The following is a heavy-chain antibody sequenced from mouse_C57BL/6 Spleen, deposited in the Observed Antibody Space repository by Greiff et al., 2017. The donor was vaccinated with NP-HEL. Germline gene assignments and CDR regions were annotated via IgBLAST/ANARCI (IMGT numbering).Heavy chain of an antibody. V-gene: IGHV1-26*01. CDR2: INPNNGGT. D-gene: IGHD1-1*01. CDR3: ARSRGSSPYFDY. CDR1: GYTFTDYY. J-gene: IGHJ2*01. Sequence: EVQLQQSGPELVKPGASVKISCKASGYTFTDYYMNWVKQSHGKSLEWIGDINPNNGGTSYNQKFKGKATLTVDKSSSTAYMELRSLTSEDSAVYYCARSRGSSPYFDYWAQGTTLTVSS.